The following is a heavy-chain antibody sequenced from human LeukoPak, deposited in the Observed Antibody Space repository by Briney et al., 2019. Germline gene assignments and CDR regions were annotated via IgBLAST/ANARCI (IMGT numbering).Heavy chain of an antibody. Sequence: SETLSLTCTVSGGSISSYYWSWIRQPAGKGLEWIGRIYTSGSTNYNPSLKSRVTMSVDTSKNQFSLKLSSVTAADTAVYYCARGRRGDFWSGYYHYFDYWGQGTLVTVSS. CDR2: IYTSGST. V-gene: IGHV4-4*07. CDR3: ARGRRGDFWSGYYHYFDY. D-gene: IGHD3-3*01. J-gene: IGHJ4*02. CDR1: GGSISSYY.